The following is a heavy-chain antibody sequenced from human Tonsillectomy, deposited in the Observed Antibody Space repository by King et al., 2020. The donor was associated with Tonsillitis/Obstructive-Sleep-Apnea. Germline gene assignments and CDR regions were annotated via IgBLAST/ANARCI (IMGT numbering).Heavy chain of an antibody. V-gene: IGHV4-34*01. J-gene: IGHJ4*02. CDR3: ARTXXSNWYDLPXXLPADC. CDR1: GGSFSGYY. CDR2: INHSXXT. Sequence: VQLQQWGAGLLKPSETLSLTCAVYGGSFSGYYWSWIRQPPGKGLEWIGEINHSXXTNYNXTLXSRVIISVDTSKNQFSLKLSSVTAADTAVYYCARTXXSNWYDLPXXLPADCWGXXTLVTVS. D-gene: IGHD6-13*01.